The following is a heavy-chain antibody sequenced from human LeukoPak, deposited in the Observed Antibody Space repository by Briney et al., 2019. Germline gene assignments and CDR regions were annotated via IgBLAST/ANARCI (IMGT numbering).Heavy chain of an antibody. V-gene: IGHV3-33*01. J-gene: IGHJ4*02. CDR2: IWYDGSNK. D-gene: IGHD3-22*01. CDR3: ARAANRNYYDSSGYYGY. CDR1: GFTFSSYG. Sequence: PGRSLRLSCAASGFTFSSYGMHWVRQAPGKGLEWGAVIWYDGSNKYYADSVKGRFTISRDNSKNTLYLQMNSLRAEDTAVYYCARAANRNYYDSSGYYGYWGQGTLVTVSS.